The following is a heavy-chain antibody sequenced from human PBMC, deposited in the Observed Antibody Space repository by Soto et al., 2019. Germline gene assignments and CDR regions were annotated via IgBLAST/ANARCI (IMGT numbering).Heavy chain of an antibody. CDR1: GGSINSYY. V-gene: IGHV4-59*01. J-gene: IGHJ6*02. Sequence: QVQLQESGPGLVKPSETLSLTCNVSGGSINSYYWSWIRQPPGKGLEWIGYIYYSGSTNYNPSLKSRVNISLDTSKNQFSLKLSSVTAADTAVYYCARDYSMSSARSDYYGMDVWGQGTTVTVSS. CDR2: IYYSGST. CDR3: ARDYSMSSARSDYYGMDV. D-gene: IGHD3-22*01.